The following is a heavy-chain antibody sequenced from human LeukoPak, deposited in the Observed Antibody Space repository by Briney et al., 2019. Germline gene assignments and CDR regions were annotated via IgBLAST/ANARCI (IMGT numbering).Heavy chain of an antibody. J-gene: IGHJ4*02. D-gene: IGHD6-19*01. V-gene: IGHV3-23*01. Sequence: GGSLRLSCAASGFTFSSYAMNWVRQAPGKGLEWVSGISGSGDSTYYADSVKGRFTISRDNSKNTLYLQMNSLRAEDTAVYYCARDTAVEKFDYWGQGTLVTVSS. CDR1: GFTFSSYA. CDR2: ISGSGDST. CDR3: ARDTAVEKFDY.